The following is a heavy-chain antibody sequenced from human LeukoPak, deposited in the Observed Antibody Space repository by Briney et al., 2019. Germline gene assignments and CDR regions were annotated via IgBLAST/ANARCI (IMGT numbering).Heavy chain of an antibody. J-gene: IGHJ4*02. V-gene: IGHV4-59*12. D-gene: IGHD5-18*01. CDR3: ARDQGGYSYGH. CDR1: GGSISSYY. Sequence: PSETLSLTCTVSGGSISSYYWSWIRQPPGKGLEWIGYIYYSGSTNYNPSLKSRVTISVDTSKNQFSLKVSSVTAADTAVYYCARDQGGYSYGHWGQGTLVTVSS. CDR2: IYYSGST.